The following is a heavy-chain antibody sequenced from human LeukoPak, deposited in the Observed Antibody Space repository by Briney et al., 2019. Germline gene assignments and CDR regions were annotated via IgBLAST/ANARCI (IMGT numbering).Heavy chain of an antibody. CDR1: GGSISSGIYY. D-gene: IGHD4-23*01. CDR3: ARAGVTLSAFDI. CDR2: IYTSGST. Sequence: SETLSLTCTVSGGSISSGIYYWSWIRQPAGKGLEWIGRIYTSGSTNYNPSLKSRVTISVDTSKNQFSLKLSSVTAADTAVYYCARAGVTLSAFDIWGQGTMVTVSS. V-gene: IGHV4-61*02. J-gene: IGHJ3*02.